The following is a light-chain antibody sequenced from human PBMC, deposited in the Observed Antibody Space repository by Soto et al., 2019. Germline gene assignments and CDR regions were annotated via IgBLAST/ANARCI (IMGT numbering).Light chain of an antibody. J-gene: IGLJ2*01. Sequence: QSVLTQPPSASGPPGQRVTISCSGRASNIGSNFVSWYQVVPGTAPKLLIYTNSHRPSGVPDRFSGSRSGTSASLDISGLQSDDEVDYFCATWDDNVKGPVFGGGTKLTVL. CDR3: ATWDDNVKGPV. CDR1: ASNIGSNF. V-gene: IGLV1-44*01. CDR2: TNS.